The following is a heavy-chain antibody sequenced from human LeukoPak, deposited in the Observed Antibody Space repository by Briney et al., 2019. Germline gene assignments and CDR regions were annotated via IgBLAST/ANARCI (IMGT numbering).Heavy chain of an antibody. CDR1: GGSISSGGYY. Sequence: SETLSLTCTVSGGSISSGGYYWSWIRQHPGKGLEWIGYIYYSGSTYYNPSLKSRVTISVDTSKNLFSLKLSSVTAADTAVYYCAREPLGPDSSGYYFDYWGQGTLVTVSS. CDR2: IYYSGST. J-gene: IGHJ4*02. V-gene: IGHV4-31*03. D-gene: IGHD3-22*01. CDR3: AREPLGPDSSGYYFDY.